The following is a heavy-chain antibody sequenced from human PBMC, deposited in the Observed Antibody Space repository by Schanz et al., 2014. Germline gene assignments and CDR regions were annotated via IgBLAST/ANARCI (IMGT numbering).Heavy chain of an antibody. Sequence: QVQLVESGGGVVQPGRSLRLSCAASGFNFGSHGMHWVRQAPGKGLEWVAVISYDGSFKNYADSVRGRITMSRDNSKNTMYLQINNLRADDTAVYYCARELPGVVAFDFWGRGTMVTVSS. D-gene: IGHD7-27*01. J-gene: IGHJ3*01. CDR3: ARELPGVVAFDF. V-gene: IGHV3-33*01. CDR2: ISYDGSFK. CDR1: GFNFGSHG.